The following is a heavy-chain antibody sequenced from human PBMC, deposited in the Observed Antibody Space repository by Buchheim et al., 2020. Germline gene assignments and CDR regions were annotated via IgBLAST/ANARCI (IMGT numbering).Heavy chain of an antibody. V-gene: IGHV3-33*01. CDR1: GFTFSSYA. CDR2: TWYDGSNK. D-gene: IGHD6-13*01. J-gene: IGHJ6*03. CDR3: ARDLRSSSWYSPGYMDV. Sequence: QVQLVESGGGVVQPGRSLRLSCAASGFTFSSYAMHWVRQAPGKGLEWVAVTWYDGSNKYYADSVKGRFTISRDNSKNTLYLHMNSLRAEDTAVYYCARDLRSSSWYSPGYMDVWGKGTT.